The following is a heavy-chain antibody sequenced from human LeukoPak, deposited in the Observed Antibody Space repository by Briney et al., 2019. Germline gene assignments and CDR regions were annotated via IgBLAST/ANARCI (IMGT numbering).Heavy chain of an antibody. D-gene: IGHD3-3*01. CDR3: ARDSIFGVVKGPRDWYFDL. J-gene: IGHJ2*01. Sequence: GGSLRLSCSASGFPFSRHWMSWVRQAPGKGLERVANIKQDGSEKYYVESVKGRFTISRDNAKNSLYLQMNSLRAEDTAVYYCARDSIFGVVKGPRDWYFDLWGRGTLVTVSS. CDR1: GFPFSRHW. V-gene: IGHV3-7*01. CDR2: IKQDGSEK.